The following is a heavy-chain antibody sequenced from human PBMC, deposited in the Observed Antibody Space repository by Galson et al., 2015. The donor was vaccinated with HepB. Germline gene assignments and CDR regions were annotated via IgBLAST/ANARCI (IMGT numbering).Heavy chain of an antibody. Sequence: SLRLSCAASGFTFSSYAMHWVRQAPGKGLEWVAVISYDGSNKYYPDSVKGRFTISRDSSKNTLYLQMNSLRAEDTAVYYCARARGTSFYDSSGRPWFPTCGPVTQVTAPS. CDR2: ISYDGSNK. J-gene: IGHJ5*02. CDR1: GFTFSSYA. V-gene: IGHV3-30*04. D-gene: IGHD3-22*01. CDR3: ARARGTSFYDSSGRPWFPT.